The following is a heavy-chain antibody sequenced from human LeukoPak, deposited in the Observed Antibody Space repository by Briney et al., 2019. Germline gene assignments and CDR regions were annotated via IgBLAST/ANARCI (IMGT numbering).Heavy chain of an antibody. Sequence: GASLKISCHGSGYSFTSSWIAWVRQLPGKGLEWMGIIYPDDSDTRYSPSFQGQVTITADKSICTAYLQWSSLKASDNAMYYCARQRRSSGWPNDYWGQGTLVTVSS. CDR3: ARQRRSSGWPNDY. J-gene: IGHJ4*02. V-gene: IGHV5-51*01. CDR1: GYSFTSSW. D-gene: IGHD6-19*01. CDR2: IYPDDSDT.